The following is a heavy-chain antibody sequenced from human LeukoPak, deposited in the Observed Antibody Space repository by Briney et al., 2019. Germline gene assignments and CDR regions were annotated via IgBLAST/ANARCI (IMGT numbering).Heavy chain of an antibody. D-gene: IGHD2-2*01. V-gene: IGHV1-8*03. CDR3: ARVPPQLLRGGAYYYYMDV. CDR1: GYTFTSYD. CDR2: TNPNSGNT. J-gene: IGHJ6*03. Sequence: GASVKVSCKASGYTFTSYDINWVRQATGQGLEWMGWTNPNSGNTGYAQKFQGRVTITRNTSISTAYMELSSLRSEDTAVYYCARVPPQLLRGGAYYYYMDVWGKGTTVTVSS.